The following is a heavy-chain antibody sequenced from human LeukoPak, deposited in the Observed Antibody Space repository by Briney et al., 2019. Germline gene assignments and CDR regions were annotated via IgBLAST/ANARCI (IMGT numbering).Heavy chain of an antibody. CDR3: ARDFVDTAMEYPRGLFDP. CDR2: ISYDGSNK. V-gene: IGHV3-30-3*01. D-gene: IGHD5-18*01. J-gene: IGHJ5*02. Sequence: GRSLRLSCAASGFTFSSYAMHWVRQAPGKGLEWVAVISYDGSNKYYADSVKGRFTISRDNSKNTPYLQMNSLRAEDTAVYYCARDFVDTAMEYPRGLFDPWGQGTLVTVSS. CDR1: GFTFSSYA.